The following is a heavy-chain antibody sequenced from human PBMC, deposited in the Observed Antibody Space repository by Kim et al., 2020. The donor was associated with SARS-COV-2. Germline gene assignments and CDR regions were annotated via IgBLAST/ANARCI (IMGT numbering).Heavy chain of an antibody. D-gene: IGHD3-22*01. Sequence: NSRVNISVDTSKNQFSLKLSSVTAADTAVYYCASHLPMIVGHYYYYGMDVWGQGTTVTVSS. J-gene: IGHJ6*02. CDR3: ASHLPMIVGHYYYYGMDV. V-gene: IGHV4-59*08.